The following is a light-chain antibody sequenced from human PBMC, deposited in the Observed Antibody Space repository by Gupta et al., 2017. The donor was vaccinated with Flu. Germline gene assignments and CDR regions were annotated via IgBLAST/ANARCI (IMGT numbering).Light chain of an antibody. V-gene: IGLV2-23*02. CDR2: EVS. J-gene: IGLJ3*02. CDR3: CSYAGSSTWV. Sequence: LSTISCTVTSSEVGSYNLVSWYQQHPGKAPKLMIYEVSKRPSGVANRFSGSKSGNTASLTISGLQAEDEADYYCCSYAGSSTWVFGGGTKLTVL. CDR1: SSEVGSYNL.